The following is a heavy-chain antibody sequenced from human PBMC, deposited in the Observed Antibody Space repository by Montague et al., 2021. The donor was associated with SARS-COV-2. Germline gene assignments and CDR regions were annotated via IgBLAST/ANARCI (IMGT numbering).Heavy chain of an antibody. J-gene: IGHJ4*02. Sequence: SLRLSCAASGFTFSTFAMSWVRQAPGKGLEWVSAISLSGGSTYYADSVKGQFTISRDNSKNTLFLQMNSLRAEDTAVYYCAKGGVVVVAATDLDYWGQGTLVTVSS. V-gene: IGHV3-23*01. CDR1: GFTFSTFA. CDR3: AKGGVVVVAATDLDY. CDR2: ISLSGGST. D-gene: IGHD2-15*01.